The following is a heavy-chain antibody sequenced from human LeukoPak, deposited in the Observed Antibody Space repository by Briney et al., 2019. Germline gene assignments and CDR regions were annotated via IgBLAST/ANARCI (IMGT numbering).Heavy chain of an antibody. CDR2: ISSNGGST. CDR3: AREGGGAEFDY. Sequence: GGSLRLSCAASGFTFSSYAMHWVRQAPGKGLEYVSAISSNGGSTYYANSVKGRFTISRDNSKNTLYLQMGSLRAEGMAVYYCAREGGGAEFDYWGQGTLVTVSS. J-gene: IGHJ4*02. D-gene: IGHD4-23*01. CDR1: GFTFSSYA. V-gene: IGHV3-64*01.